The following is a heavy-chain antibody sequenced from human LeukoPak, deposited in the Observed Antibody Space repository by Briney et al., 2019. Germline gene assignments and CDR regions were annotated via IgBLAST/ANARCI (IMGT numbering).Heavy chain of an antibody. D-gene: IGHD5-12*01. J-gene: IGHJ4*02. CDR2: IYYSGTT. CDR1: GGSISSYY. CDR3: ARGYSGYDYFDY. V-gene: IGHV4-59*01. Sequence: SETLSLTCTVSGGSISSYYWSWLRQPQGKGLEWIGYIYYSGTTIYNPSLKSRVTISVNTSKNQFSLKLSSVTAADTAVYYCARGYSGYDYFDYWGQGTLVTVSS.